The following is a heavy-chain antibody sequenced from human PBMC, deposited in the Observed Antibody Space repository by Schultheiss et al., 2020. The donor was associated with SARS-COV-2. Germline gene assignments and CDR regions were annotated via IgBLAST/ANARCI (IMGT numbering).Heavy chain of an antibody. Sequence: SETLSLTCTVSGGSISSYYWSWIRQPPGKGLEWIGEINHSGSTNYNPSLKSRVTISVDTSKNQFSLKLSSVTAADTAVYYCARLTPYSSSSRDWYYYYYMDVWGKGTTVTVSS. CDR1: GGSISSYY. J-gene: IGHJ6*03. D-gene: IGHD6-6*01. V-gene: IGHV4-34*01. CDR2: INHSGST. CDR3: ARLTPYSSSSRDWYYYYYMDV.